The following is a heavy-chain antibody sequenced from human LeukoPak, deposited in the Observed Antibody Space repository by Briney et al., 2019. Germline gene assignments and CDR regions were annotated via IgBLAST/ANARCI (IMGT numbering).Heavy chain of an antibody. Sequence: PSETLSLTCTVSGGSINSGTYYWGWIRQPPGKGLEWIGSVYYSGNTYYKPSLKSRVIISVDTSKNQFSLKLSSVTAADTAVYYCARDSSPFGEVPFDYWGQGALVTVSS. CDR2: VYYSGNT. V-gene: IGHV4-39*07. D-gene: IGHD3-10*01. CDR3: ARDSSPFGEVPFDY. CDR1: GGSINSGTYY. J-gene: IGHJ4*02.